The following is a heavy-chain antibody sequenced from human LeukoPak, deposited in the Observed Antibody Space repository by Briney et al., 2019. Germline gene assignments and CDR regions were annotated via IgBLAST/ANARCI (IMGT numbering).Heavy chain of an antibody. V-gene: IGHV1-18*01. J-gene: IGHJ6*02. D-gene: IGHD3-22*01. CDR1: GYTFTSYG. CDR2: ISAYNGNT. CDR3: ARPNYYDSSGYYSPPYYYGMDV. Sequence: GASVKVSCKASGYTFTSYGISWVRQAPGQGLEWMGWISAYNGNTNYAQKLQGRVTITTDTSTSTAYMELRSLRSDDTAVYYCARPNYYDSSGYYSPPYYYGMDVWGQGTTVTVSS.